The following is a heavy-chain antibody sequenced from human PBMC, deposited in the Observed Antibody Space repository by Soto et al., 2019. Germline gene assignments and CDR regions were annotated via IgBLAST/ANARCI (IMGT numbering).Heavy chain of an antibody. CDR1: GYPFTSYG. J-gene: IGHJ4*02. Sequence: GPSVKVSCKASGYPFTSYGISWVRQAPGQGLEWMGWISAYNGNTNYAQKLQGRVTMTTDTSTGTAYMELRSLRAEDTAVYYCAKVVAYCGGDCYLDSSYFDYWGQGTLVTVSS. D-gene: IGHD2-21*02. CDR3: AKVVAYCGGDCYLDSSYFDY. V-gene: IGHV1-18*01. CDR2: ISAYNGNT.